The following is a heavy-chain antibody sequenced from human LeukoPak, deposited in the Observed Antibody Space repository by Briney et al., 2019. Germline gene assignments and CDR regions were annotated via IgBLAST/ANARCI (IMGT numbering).Heavy chain of an antibody. CDR2: IYYSGSP. J-gene: IGHJ4*02. Sequence: SETLSLTCTVSGGSISSYYWSWIRQPPGKGLEWIGYIYYSGSPNYNPSLKSRVTISVDTSKNQFSLKLSSVTAADTAVYYCARHPSYWGQGTLVTVSS. CDR1: GGSISSYY. CDR3: ARHPSY. V-gene: IGHV4-59*08.